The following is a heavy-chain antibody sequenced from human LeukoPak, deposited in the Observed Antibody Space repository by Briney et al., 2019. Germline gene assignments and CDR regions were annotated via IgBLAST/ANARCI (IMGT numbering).Heavy chain of an antibody. V-gene: IGHV3-30*04. J-gene: IGHJ4*02. CDR3: ARDAQSIVASYFFDY. CDR1: GFTFSSYA. CDR2: ISYDGSNK. Sequence: PGGSLRLSCAASGFTFSSYAMHWVRQSPGKGLEWVAVISYDGSNKYYADSAKGRFTISRDNSKNTLYLQMNSLRAEDTAVYYCARDAQSIVASYFFDYWGQGTLVTVSS. D-gene: IGHD5-12*01.